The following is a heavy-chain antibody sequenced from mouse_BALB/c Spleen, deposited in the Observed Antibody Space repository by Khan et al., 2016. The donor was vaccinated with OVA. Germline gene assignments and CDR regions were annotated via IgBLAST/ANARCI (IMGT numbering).Heavy chain of an antibody. CDR3: TRSYDWYFDV. J-gene: IGHJ1*01. CDR1: GYSFTSYW. CDR2: IYPGTSDT. V-gene: IGHV1-5*01. Sequence: EVQLQQSGTVLARPGASVKMSCKASGYSFTSYWMHWVKQRPGQGLEWIGAIYPGTSDTNYNQKFKDKAKLTAVTSASTAYMELSSLTNEDSAVYYCTRSYDWYFDVWGAGTTVTVSS. D-gene: IGHD1-1*01.